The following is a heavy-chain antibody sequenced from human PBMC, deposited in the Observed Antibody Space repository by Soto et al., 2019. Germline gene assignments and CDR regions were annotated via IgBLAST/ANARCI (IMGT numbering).Heavy chain of an antibody. CDR1: GYNFAGYW. V-gene: IGHV5-10-1*01. J-gene: IGHJ4*02. D-gene: IGHD3-22*01. CDR2: IDPSDSQT. Sequence: GESLKISCKGSGYNFAGYWITWVRQKPGKGLEWVGRIDPSDSQTYYSPSFRGHVTISVTKSITTVFLQWGSLRASDTAMYYCARQIYDSDTGPNFQYYFDSWGQGTPVTVSS. CDR3: ARQIYDSDTGPNFQYYFDS.